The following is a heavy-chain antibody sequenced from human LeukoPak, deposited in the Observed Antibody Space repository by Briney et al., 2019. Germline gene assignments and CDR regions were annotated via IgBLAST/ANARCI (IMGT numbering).Heavy chain of an antibody. CDR2: IYYSGST. Sequence: PSQTLSLTCAVSGGSISSGGYSWSWIRQPPGKGLEWIGYIYYSGSTNYNPSLKSRVTISVDTSKNQFSLKLSSVTAADTAVYYCARLRYSSGPRMGCDPWGQGTLVTVSS. D-gene: IGHD6-19*01. CDR3: ARLRYSSGPRMGCDP. CDR1: GGSISSGGYS. V-gene: IGHV4-30-4*07. J-gene: IGHJ5*02.